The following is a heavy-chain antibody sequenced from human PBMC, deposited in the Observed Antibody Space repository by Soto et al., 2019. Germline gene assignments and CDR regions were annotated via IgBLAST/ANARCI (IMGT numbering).Heavy chain of an antibody. Sequence: ASVKVSCKASGYTFTSYGISWVRQAPGQGLEWMGWISAYNGNTNYAQKLQGRVTMTTDTSTSTAYMELRSLRSDDTAVYYCARGRAYCGGDCCYYYYGMDVWGQGTTVTVSS. J-gene: IGHJ6*02. V-gene: IGHV1-18*01. D-gene: IGHD2-21*02. CDR2: ISAYNGNT. CDR1: GYTFTSYG. CDR3: ARGRAYCGGDCCYYYYGMDV.